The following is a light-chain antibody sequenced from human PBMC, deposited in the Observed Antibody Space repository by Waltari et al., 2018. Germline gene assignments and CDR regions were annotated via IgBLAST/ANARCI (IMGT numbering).Light chain of an antibody. CDR3: QQRSSWPLT. V-gene: IGKV3-11*01. CDR2: DTS. Sequence: EFVLIQSPATLALSPGERATLSCRASQSVRNYLAWFQQKPGQVPRLLIYDTSNRGTGVPARFSGSGSGTDFTLTISSLESEDFAVYYCQQRSSWPLTFGGGTKVQIK. CDR1: QSVRNY. J-gene: IGKJ4*01.